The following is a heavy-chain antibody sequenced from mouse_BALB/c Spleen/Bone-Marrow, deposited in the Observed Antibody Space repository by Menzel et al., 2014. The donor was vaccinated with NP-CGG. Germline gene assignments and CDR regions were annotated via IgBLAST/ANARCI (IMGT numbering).Heavy chain of an antibody. CDR2: IDPANGNT. J-gene: IGHJ3*01. V-gene: IGHV14-3*02. CDR1: GFNIKDTY. Sequence: EVQVVESGAELVKPGASVKLSCTASGFNIKDTYMHWVKQRPEQGLEWIGRIDPANGNTKYDPKFQGKATITADTSSNAAYLQLSSLTSEDTAVYYCARFAYWGQGTLVTVSA. CDR3: ARFAY.